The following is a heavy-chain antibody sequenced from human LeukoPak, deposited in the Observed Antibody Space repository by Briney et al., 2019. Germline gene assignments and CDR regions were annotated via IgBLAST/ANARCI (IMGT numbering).Heavy chain of an antibody. D-gene: IGHD3-22*01. CDR3: AREPYYYDSSGHDY. CDR2: IKQDGSDK. V-gene: IGHV3-7*01. CDR1: GFTFSSFW. Sequence: PGGSLRLSCAASGFTFSSFWMSWVRQAPGKGLEWVANIKQDGSDKYYVDSAKGRFTISRDNAKNSLYLQMNSLRAEDTAVYYCAREPYYYDSSGHDYWGQGTLVTVSS. J-gene: IGHJ4*02.